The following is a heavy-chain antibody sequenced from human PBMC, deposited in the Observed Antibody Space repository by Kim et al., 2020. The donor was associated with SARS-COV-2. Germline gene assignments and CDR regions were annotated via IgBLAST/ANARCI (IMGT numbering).Heavy chain of an antibody. J-gene: IGHJ4*02. CDR3: ANSQVEWELLSGFDY. D-gene: IGHD1-26*01. V-gene: IGHV3-23*01. Sequence: GGSLRLSCAASGFTFSSYAMSWVRQAPGKGLEWVSAISGSGGSTYYADSVKGRFTISRDNSKNTLYLQMNSLRAEDTAVYYCANSQVEWELLSGFDYWGQGTLVTVSS. CDR1: GFTFSSYA. CDR2: ISGSGGST.